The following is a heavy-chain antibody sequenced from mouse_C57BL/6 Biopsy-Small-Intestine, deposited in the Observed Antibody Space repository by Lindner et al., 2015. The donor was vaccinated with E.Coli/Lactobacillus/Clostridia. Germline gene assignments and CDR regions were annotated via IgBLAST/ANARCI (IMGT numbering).Heavy chain of an antibody. CDR2: IYPGSGDI. CDR3: TRSGRDV. Sequence: VQLQESGAELVRPGTSVKVSCKASGYAFTNCLIEWLKQRPGQGLEWIGLIYPGSGDIKYNEKFRGKATLTADKSSSTAYMQLSSLTSEDSAVYFCTRSGRDVWGTGTTVTVSS. D-gene: IGHD4-1*01. J-gene: IGHJ1*03. V-gene: IGHV1-54*01. CDR1: GYAFTNCL.